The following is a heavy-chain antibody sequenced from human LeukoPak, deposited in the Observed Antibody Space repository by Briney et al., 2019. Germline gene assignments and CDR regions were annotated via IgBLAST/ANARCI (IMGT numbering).Heavy chain of an antibody. J-gene: IGHJ3*02. D-gene: IGHD3-22*01. CDR1: GYTFTGYY. Sequence: ASVKVSCKASGYTFTGYYMHWVRQAPGQGLEWMGWINPNSGGTNYAQKFQGRVTMTRDTSISTAYMELSSLRSEDTAVYYCAREQVTMIVVLHAFDIWGQGTMVTVSS. CDR3: AREQVTMIVVLHAFDI. CDR2: INPNSGGT. V-gene: IGHV1-2*02.